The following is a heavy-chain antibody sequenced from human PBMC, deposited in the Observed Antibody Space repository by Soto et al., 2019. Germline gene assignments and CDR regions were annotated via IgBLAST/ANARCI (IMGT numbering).Heavy chain of an antibody. V-gene: IGHV1-3*01. CDR3: ARGRRDYSGYYGYYFDY. D-gene: IGHD3-22*01. Sequence: ASVKVSCKASGYTFTSYAMHWVRQAPGQRLEWMGWINAGNGGTKYSQKFQGRVTMTRDTSASTAYMDLSSLRSEDTAVYYCARGRRDYSGYYGYYFDYWGQGTLVTVSS. CDR2: INAGNGGT. J-gene: IGHJ4*02. CDR1: GYTFTSYA.